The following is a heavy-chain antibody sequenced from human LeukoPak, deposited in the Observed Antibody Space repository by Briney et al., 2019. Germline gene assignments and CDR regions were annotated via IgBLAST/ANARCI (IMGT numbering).Heavy chain of an antibody. CDR1: GFTLSSYW. CDR2: IKQDGSEK. J-gene: IGHJ4*02. CDR3: ARVGDGSCDY. V-gene: IGHV3-7*01. Sequence: GGSLRLSCAASGFTLSSYWMSWVRQAPGKGLEWVANIKQDGSEKYYVDSVKGRFTISRDNAKNSLYLQMNSLRAEDTAVYYCARVGDGSCDYWGQGTLVTVSS. D-gene: IGHD3-10*01.